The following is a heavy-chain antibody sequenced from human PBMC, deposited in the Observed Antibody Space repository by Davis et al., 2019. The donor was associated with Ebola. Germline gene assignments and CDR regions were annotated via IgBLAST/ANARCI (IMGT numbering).Heavy chain of an antibody. CDR2: INHSGST. V-gene: IGHV4-34*01. CDR1: GGSFSGYY. CDR3: ALFSASWPYSGMDV. D-gene: IGHD2-2*01. Sequence: SETLSLTCAVYGGSFSGYYWSWIRQPPGKGLEWIGEINHSGSTNYNPSLKSRVTISVDTSKNQFSLKLSSVTAEDTAVYYCALFSASWPYSGMDVWGQGTTVTVSS. J-gene: IGHJ6*02.